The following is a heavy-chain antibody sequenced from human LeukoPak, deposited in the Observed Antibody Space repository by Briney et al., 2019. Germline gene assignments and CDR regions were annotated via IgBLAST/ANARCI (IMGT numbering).Heavy chain of an antibody. J-gene: IGHJ4*02. V-gene: IGHV1-8*01. D-gene: IGHD3-9*01. CDR3: ARGRGYVLRYFDWKTMYYFDY. CDR2: MNPNSGNT. Sequence: GASVKVSCKASGYTFTSYDINWVRQATGQGLEWMGWMNPNSGNTGYAQKFQGRVTMTRNTSISTAYMELSSLRSEDTAVYYCARGRGYVLRYFDWKTMYYFDYWGQGTLVSVSS. CDR1: GYTFTSYD.